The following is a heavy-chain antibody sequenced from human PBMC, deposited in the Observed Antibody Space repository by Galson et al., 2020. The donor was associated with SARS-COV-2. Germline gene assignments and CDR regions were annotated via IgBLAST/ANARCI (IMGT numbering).Heavy chain of an antibody. Sequence: GGSLRLSCAASGFTFSSYAMHWVRQAPGKGLEWVAVLSSDGSNKYYADSVKGRFTISRDNSKNTLYLQMNSLRAEDTAVYYCARAGSGSYFSSFDYWGQGTLVTVSS. J-gene: IGHJ4*02. D-gene: IGHD1-26*01. V-gene: IGHV3-30*04. CDR2: LSSDGSNK. CDR1: GFTFSSYA. CDR3: ARAGSGSYFSSFDY.